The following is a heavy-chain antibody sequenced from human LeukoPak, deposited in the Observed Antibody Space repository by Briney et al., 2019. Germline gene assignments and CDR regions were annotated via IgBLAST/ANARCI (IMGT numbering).Heavy chain of an antibody. Sequence: XETLSLICSVSGGSFSNYFWSWVRQPAGKGLEWIGRIYPSGNTNYNPSLKSRVTFSVDTSKTHFYLSLSSVTAADTAVYYCAREDWGSYYNYYYFYMDVWGKGTTVTISS. CDR2: IYPSGNT. CDR3: AREDWGSYYNYYYFYMDV. CDR1: GGSFSNYF. D-gene: IGHD3-10*01. J-gene: IGHJ6*03. V-gene: IGHV4-4*07.